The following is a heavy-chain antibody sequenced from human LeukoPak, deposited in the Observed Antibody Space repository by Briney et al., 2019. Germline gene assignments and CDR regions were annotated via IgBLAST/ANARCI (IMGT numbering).Heavy chain of an antibody. V-gene: IGHV3-30*02. Sequence: GGSLRLSCAASGFTFSSYGMHWVRQAPGKGLEWVAFIRYDGSSKYYADSVKGRFTISRDNSKNTLYLQMNSLRAEDTAVYYCAKDSETAFDYWGQGTLVTVSS. CDR1: GFTFSSYG. D-gene: IGHD3-10*01. J-gene: IGHJ4*02. CDR3: AKDSETAFDY. CDR2: IRYDGSSK.